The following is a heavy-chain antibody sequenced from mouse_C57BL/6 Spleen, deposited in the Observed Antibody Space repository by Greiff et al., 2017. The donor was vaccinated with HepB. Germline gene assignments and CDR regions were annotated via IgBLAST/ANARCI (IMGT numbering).Heavy chain of an antibody. V-gene: IGHV1-50*01. D-gene: IGHD2-4*01. CDR3: ARSGDYDPYYAMDY. Sequence: QVQLQQPGAELVKPGASVKLSCKASGYTFTSYWMQWVKQRPGQGLEWIGEIDPSDSYTNYNQKFKGKATLTVDTSSSTAYMQLSSLTSEDSAVYYCARSGDYDPYYAMDYWGQGTSVTVSS. J-gene: IGHJ4*01. CDR1: GYTFTSYW. CDR2: IDPSDSYT.